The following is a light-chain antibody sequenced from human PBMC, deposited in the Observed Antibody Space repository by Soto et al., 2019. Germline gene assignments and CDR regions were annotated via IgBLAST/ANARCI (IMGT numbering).Light chain of an antibody. V-gene: IGLV8-61*01. CDR1: SGSVSTSNY. J-gene: IGLJ3*02. Sequence: QTVVTQEPSFSVSPGRTVTLTCGLTSGSVSTSNYPSWYQQTPGQAPRTLIYNTNTRSSGVPDRFSGSILKNKAAVTITGAQADGECGYYCVLYMSSGAWVFGGGTKLTVL. CDR3: VLYMSSGAWV. CDR2: NTN.